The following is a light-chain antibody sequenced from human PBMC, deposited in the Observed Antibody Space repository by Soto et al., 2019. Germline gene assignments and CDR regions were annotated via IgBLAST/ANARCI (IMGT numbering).Light chain of an antibody. CDR2: DVS. CDR1: SSDVGGYNY. J-gene: IGLJ1*01. V-gene: IGLV2-14*01. CDR3: SSYTGSSTLGLV. Sequence: QSALTQPASVSGSPGQSITISCTGTSSDVGGYNYVSWYQQHPGKAPELMIYDVSNRPSGVSDRFSGSKSGNTASLTISGLQAEDEADYYCSSYTGSSTLGLVFGTGTKVAVL.